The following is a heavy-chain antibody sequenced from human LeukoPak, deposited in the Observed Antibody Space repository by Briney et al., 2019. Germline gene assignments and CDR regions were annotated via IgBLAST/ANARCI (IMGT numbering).Heavy chain of an antibody. Sequence: GGSLRLSCAASGFTVSSNYMSWVRQAPGKGLEWVSVIYSGGSTYYADSVKGRFTISRDNSKNTLYLQMNSLRAEDTAVYYCARLGCSGGSCYSGKDYFDYWGHGTLVTVSS. CDR3: ARLGCSGGSCYSGKDYFDY. J-gene: IGHJ4*01. D-gene: IGHD2-15*01. CDR2: IYSGGST. V-gene: IGHV3-53*01. CDR1: GFTVSSNY.